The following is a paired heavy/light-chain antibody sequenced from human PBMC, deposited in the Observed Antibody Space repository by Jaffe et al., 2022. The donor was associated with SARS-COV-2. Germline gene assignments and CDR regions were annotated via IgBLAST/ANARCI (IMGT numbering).Light chain of an antibody. V-gene: IGKV1-8*01. CDR2: AAD. CDR3: QQYYSYPHT. J-gene: IGKJ4*01. Sequence: AIRMTQSPSSFSASRGDRVTITCRASQDVSNYVAWYQQKPGKAPNLLIYAADTLQGGVPSRFSGSGSGTDFTLTINYLQSEDFATYYCQQYYSYPHTFGGGTKVEIK. CDR1: QDVSNY.
Heavy chain of an antibody. D-gene: IGHD3-9*01. Sequence: QVQLVQSGSELKKPGASVKISCEASGYTFTDYVMNWVRQVPGQGLEWMGWINTNTGNPSYARVFTGRIVFSLDTSVSTAYLQISSLKAEDTAVYYCARGGGVRHFDWLSPLDYWGQGTLVTVSS. CDR1: GYTFTDYV. J-gene: IGHJ4*02. V-gene: IGHV7-4-1*02. CDR3: ARGGGVRHFDWLSPLDY. CDR2: INTNTGNP.